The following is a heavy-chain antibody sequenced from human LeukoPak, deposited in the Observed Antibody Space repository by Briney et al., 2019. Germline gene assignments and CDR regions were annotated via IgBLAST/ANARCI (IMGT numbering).Heavy chain of an antibody. Sequence: PGRSLRLSCAASGFIFSSYAMHWVRQAPGKGLEWVAVISYDGSNKYYADSVKGRFTISRDSSKNTLYLQMNSLRVEDTAVYYCAREAPYYFDYWGQGTLVSVSS. CDR3: AREAPYYFDY. J-gene: IGHJ4*02. CDR2: ISYDGSNK. CDR1: GFIFSSYA. V-gene: IGHV3-30*04.